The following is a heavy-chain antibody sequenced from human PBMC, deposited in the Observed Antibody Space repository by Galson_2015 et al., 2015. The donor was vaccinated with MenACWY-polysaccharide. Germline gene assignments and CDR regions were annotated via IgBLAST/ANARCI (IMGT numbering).Heavy chain of an antibody. Sequence: TLSLTCTVSGGSISSGGYYWSWIRQHPGKGLEWIGYIYYSGSTYYNPSLKSRVTISVDTSKNQFSLKLISVSAADTAVYYCTGSSSPPKGGDWYFDLWGRGTLVTVSS. CDR1: GGSISSGGYY. CDR2: IYYSGST. J-gene: IGHJ2*01. D-gene: IGHD6-13*01. V-gene: IGHV4-31*03. CDR3: TGSSSPPKGGDWYFDL.